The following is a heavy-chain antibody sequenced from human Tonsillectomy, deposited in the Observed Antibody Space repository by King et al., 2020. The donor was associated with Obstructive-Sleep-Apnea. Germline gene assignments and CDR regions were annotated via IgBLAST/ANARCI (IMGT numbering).Heavy chain of an antibody. D-gene: IGHD6-13*01. V-gene: IGHV4-34*01. J-gene: IGHJ5*02. Sequence: VQLQQWGAGLLKPSETLSLTCAVFGGSFSDYYWSWIRQPPGKGLEWIGEINHSGSTNYNPSLKSRVAVSADTSKNQFSLKLSSVTAAETAVYYCARGSGAAAVNWFDPWGQGTLVTVSS. CDR3: ARGSGAAAVNWFDP. CDR1: GGSFSDYY. CDR2: INHSGST.